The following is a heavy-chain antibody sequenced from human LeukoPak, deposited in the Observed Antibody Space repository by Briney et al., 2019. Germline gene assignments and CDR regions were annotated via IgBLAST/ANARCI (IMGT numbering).Heavy chain of an antibody. CDR1: GFTFSSYA. V-gene: IGHV3-23*01. Sequence: GGSLRLSCAASGFTFSSYAMGWVRQAPGEGLEWVSAISGSGGSTYYADSVKGRFTISRDNSKNTLYLQMNSLRAEDTAVYYCAKDLYDSSGPPDAFDIWGQGTMVTVSS. CDR2: ISGSGGST. D-gene: IGHD3-22*01. CDR3: AKDLYDSSGPPDAFDI. J-gene: IGHJ3*02.